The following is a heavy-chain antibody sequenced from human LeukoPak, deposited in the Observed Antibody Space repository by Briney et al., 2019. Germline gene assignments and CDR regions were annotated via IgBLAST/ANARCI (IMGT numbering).Heavy chain of an antibody. CDR2: IYYSGST. J-gene: IGHJ4*02. Sequence: SSETLSLTCTVSGGSISSSSYYWGWIRQPPGKGLEWIGSIYYSGSTYYNPSLKSRVTISVDTSKNQFSLKLSSVTAADTAVYYCARLGSSWYLDYWGQGTLVTVSS. D-gene: IGHD6-13*01. CDR1: GGSISSSSYY. V-gene: IGHV4-39*01. CDR3: ARLGSSWYLDY.